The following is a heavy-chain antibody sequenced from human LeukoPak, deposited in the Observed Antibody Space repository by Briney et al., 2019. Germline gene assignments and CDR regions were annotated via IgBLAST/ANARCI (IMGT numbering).Heavy chain of an antibody. D-gene: IGHD5-24*01. Sequence: PSETLSLTCAVYGGSFSGYYWSWIRQPPGKGLEWIGEINHSGSTNYNPSLKSRVTISVDTSKNQFSLKLSSVTAADTAVYYCARLQRGRWLQESGYFDYWGQGTLVTVSS. V-gene: IGHV4-34*01. CDR1: GGSFSGYY. CDR3: ARLQRGRWLQESGYFDY. J-gene: IGHJ4*02. CDR2: INHSGST.